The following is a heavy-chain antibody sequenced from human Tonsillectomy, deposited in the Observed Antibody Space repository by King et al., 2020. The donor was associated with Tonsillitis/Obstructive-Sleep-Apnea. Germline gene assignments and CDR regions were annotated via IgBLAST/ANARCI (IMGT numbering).Heavy chain of an antibody. CDR3: AVLDCGGDCSSY. Sequence: VQLVESGGGLVKPGGSLRLSCAASGFTFSTYSMHWVRQAPGKGLEWVSSISTGSSYIYYADSVKGRFTISRDNAKNSLYLQMNSLRAEDTAVYYCAVLDCGGDCSSYWGQGTLVTVSS. D-gene: IGHD2-21*01. J-gene: IGHJ4*02. CDR1: GFTFSTYS. V-gene: IGHV3-21*01. CDR2: ISTGSSYI.